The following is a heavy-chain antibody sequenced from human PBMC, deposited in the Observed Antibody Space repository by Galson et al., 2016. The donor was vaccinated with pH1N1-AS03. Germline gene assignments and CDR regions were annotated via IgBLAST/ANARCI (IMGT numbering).Heavy chain of an antibody. Sequence: SLRLSCAASGFTFSTYWMHWVRQAPGKGLVWVSRINTDGDSTNYADSVKGRFTISRDNAKKTLYLQMNSLRVEDTALYYCARPTAGLYSTYYGWDVWGQGTTVTVSS. CDR3: ARPTAGLYSTYYGWDV. CDR2: INTDGDST. V-gene: IGHV3-74*01. J-gene: IGHJ6*02. CDR1: GFTFSTYW. D-gene: IGHD6-13*01.